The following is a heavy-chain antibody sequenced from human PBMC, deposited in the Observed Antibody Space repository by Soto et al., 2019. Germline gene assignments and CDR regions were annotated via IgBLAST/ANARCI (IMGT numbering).Heavy chain of an antibody. D-gene: IGHD1-26*01. V-gene: IGHV1-18*04. J-gene: IGHJ5*02. CDR3: GRDLLRSVSSNWFDP. CDR1: GYTFTSYG. CDR2: SSAYNGNT. Sequence: QVQLVQSGAEVKKPGASVKVSCKASGYTFTSYGISWVRQAPGQGLEWMGWSSAYNGNTNYAQKRQGRVTMTTDTSTSTAYMELRSLRSDDTAVYYCGRDLLRSVSSNWFDPWGQGTLVSVSS.